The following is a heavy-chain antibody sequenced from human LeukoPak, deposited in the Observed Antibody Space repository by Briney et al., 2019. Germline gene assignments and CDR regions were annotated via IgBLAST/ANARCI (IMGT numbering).Heavy chain of an antibody. Sequence: ASVKVSCKASGYTFTSYGISWVRPAPGQGLEWMGWISAYNGNTNYAQKLQGRVTMTTDTSTRTAYMELRSLRSDDTAVYYCARDFGWLSLDDAFDIWGQGTMVTVSS. CDR3: ARDFGWLSLDDAFDI. CDR2: ISAYNGNT. CDR1: GYTFTSYG. J-gene: IGHJ3*02. D-gene: IGHD3-9*01. V-gene: IGHV1-18*01.